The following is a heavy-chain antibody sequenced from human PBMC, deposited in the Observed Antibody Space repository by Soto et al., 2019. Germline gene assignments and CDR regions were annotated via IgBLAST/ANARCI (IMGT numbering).Heavy chain of an antibody. CDR1: GFTFSSYG. Sequence: QVQLVESGEGVVQPGRSLRLSCAASGFTFSSYGMHWVRQAPGKGLEWVAVIWFDGSNKYYADSVKGRFTNSRDNSNNTLYLQMTSPKAGDTAVYYYARKHWYNLTGLRRKGMDVWGQGTTVTVSS. CDR2: IWFDGSNK. J-gene: IGHJ6*02. D-gene: IGHD3-9*01. CDR3: ARKHWYNLTGLRRKGMDV. V-gene: IGHV3-33*01.